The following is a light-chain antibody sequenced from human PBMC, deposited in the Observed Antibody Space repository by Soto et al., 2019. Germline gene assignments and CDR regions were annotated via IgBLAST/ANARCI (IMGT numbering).Light chain of an antibody. CDR2: DAS. J-gene: IGKJ2*01. Sequence: DIQMTQSPSTLSASVGDRVTITCRASQSISSWLAWYQQKPGKAPKLLIYDASNLESGVPSRFSCSGSGTEFALTISSLQPDDFATYYCQQYNSYSPTFGQGTKLEI. CDR3: QQYNSYSPT. V-gene: IGKV1-5*01. CDR1: QSISSW.